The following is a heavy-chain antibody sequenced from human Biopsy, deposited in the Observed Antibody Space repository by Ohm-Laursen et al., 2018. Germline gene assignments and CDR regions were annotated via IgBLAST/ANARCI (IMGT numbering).Heavy chain of an antibody. CDR1: GFIFSDYG. Sequence: SLRLSCAASGFIFSDYGMHWVRPAPGKGLEWVSGISGSSNNIIYADSVRGRFTISRDNAKSSLYLEMNSLRGEDTAFYYCTKRRTAVRPFDSWGHGTLVTVSS. CDR2: ISGSSNNI. CDR3: TKRRTAVRPFDS. J-gene: IGHJ4*01. D-gene: IGHD6-25*01. V-gene: IGHV3-9*01.